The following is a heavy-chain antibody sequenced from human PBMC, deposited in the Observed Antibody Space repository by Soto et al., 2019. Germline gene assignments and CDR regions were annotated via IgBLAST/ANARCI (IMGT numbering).Heavy chain of an antibody. CDR3: ARLGYSYGYSENLHPTETNSFDY. J-gene: IGHJ4*02. D-gene: IGHD5-18*01. Sequence: SETLSLTCTVSGGSISSSSYYWGWIRQPPGKGLEWIGSIYYSGSTYYNPSLKSRVTISVDTSKNQFSLKLSSVTAADAAVYYCARLGYSYGYSENLHPTETNSFDYWGQGTLVTVS. CDR2: IYYSGST. CDR1: GGSISSSSYY. V-gene: IGHV4-39*01.